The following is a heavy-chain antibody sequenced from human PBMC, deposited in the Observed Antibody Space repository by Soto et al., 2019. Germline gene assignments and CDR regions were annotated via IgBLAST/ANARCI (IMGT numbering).Heavy chain of an antibody. CDR1: GFTFSDAY. V-gene: IGHV3-11*05. D-gene: IGHD1-26*01. Sequence: QEQLVESEGGLVKPGGSLRLSCAASGFTFSDAYMSWIRQAPGKGLEGVSYISHTSHYMKYSDSVEGRFTVSRDNAKNSLYLHMNSLRAEDTAVYYCAKTVGLGPFGHFTLWGRGTLVIVSS. CDR2: ISHTSHYM. CDR3: AKTVGLGPFGHFTL. J-gene: IGHJ2*01.